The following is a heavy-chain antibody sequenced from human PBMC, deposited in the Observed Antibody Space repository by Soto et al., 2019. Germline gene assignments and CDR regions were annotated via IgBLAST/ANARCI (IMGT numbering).Heavy chain of an antibody. J-gene: IGHJ4*02. CDR2: ISSSSSTI. CDR1: GFTFSSYS. Sequence: EVQLVESGGGLVQPGGSLRLSCAASGFTFSSYSMNWVRQAPGKGLEWVSYISSSSSTIYYADSVKGRFTISRNNAKNSLYLQMNSLRDEDTAVYYCARDIPGPGIAAAGQDDWGQGTLVTVSS. CDR3: ARDIPGPGIAAAGQDD. V-gene: IGHV3-48*02. D-gene: IGHD6-13*01.